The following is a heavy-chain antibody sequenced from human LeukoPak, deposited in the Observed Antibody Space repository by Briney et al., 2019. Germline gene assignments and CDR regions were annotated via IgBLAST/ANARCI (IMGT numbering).Heavy chain of an antibody. CDR1: GGSFSGYY. V-gene: IGHV4-34*01. J-gene: IGHJ3*02. CDR3: AVEGDVRGPSLANDAFDI. CDR2: INHSGST. Sequence: SETLSLTCAVYGGSFSGYYWSWIRQPPGKGLEWIGEINHSGSTNYNPSLKSRVTISVDTSKNQFSLKLSSVTAADTAVYYCAVEGDVRGPSLANDAFDIWGQGTMVTVSS. D-gene: IGHD3-10*02.